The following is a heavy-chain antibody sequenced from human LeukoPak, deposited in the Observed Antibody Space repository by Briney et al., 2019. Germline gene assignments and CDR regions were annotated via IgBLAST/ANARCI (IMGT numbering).Heavy chain of an antibody. D-gene: IGHD3-3*01. CDR3: ARGRLSSYDFWSGYPGGHDY. CDR1: GGSISSYY. V-gene: IGHV4-34*01. Sequence: SETLSLTCTVSGGSISSYYWSWIRQPPGKGLEWIGEINHSGSTNYNPSLKSRVTISVDTSKNQFSLKLSSVTAADTAVYYCARGRLSSYDFWSGYPGGHDYWGQGTLVTVSS. J-gene: IGHJ4*02. CDR2: INHSGST.